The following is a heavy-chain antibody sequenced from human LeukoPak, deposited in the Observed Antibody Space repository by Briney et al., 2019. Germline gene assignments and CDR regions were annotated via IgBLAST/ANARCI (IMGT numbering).Heavy chain of an antibody. V-gene: IGHV1-18*01. CDR3: ARGYQLLSYYFYYMDV. CDR2: ISAYNDTT. J-gene: IGHJ6*03. CDR1: GYTFTSYG. D-gene: IGHD2-2*01. Sequence: GSVRVSCKASGYTFTSYGISWVRQAPGEGVEWMGWISAYNDTTNYAQKLHGRVTMTTDTSTSTAYMELRSMRSADKGVYYCARGYQLLSYYFYYMDVWGKGTTVTVSS.